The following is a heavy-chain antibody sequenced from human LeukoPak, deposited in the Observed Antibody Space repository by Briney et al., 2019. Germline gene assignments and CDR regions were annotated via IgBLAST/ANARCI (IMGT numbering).Heavy chain of an antibody. CDR1: GYTFTSYA. D-gene: IGHD3-22*01. J-gene: IGHJ4*02. V-gene: IGHV1-3*01. CDR3: ASRGSDSSGYYPYDY. Sequence: GASVKVSCKASGYTFTSYAMHWVRQASGQRLERMGWINAGNGNTKYSQKFQGRVTITRDTSASTAYMELSSLRSEDTAVYYCASRGSDSSGYYPYDYWGQGTLVTVSS. CDR2: INAGNGNT.